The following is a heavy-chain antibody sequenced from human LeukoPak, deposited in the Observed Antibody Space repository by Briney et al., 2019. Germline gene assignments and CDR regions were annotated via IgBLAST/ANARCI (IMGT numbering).Heavy chain of an antibody. V-gene: IGHV3-7*01. CDR2: IKQDGSEK. CDR1: GFTFSSYW. CDR3: ARDTSVRYYYYGMDV. D-gene: IGHD3-16*01. J-gene: IGHJ6*02. Sequence: GGSLRLSCAAAGFTFSSYWMSWVRQAPGKGLEWVANIKQDGSEKYYVDSVKGRFTISRDNAKNSLYLQMNSLRAEDTAVYYCARDTSVRYYYYGMDVWGQGTTVTVSS.